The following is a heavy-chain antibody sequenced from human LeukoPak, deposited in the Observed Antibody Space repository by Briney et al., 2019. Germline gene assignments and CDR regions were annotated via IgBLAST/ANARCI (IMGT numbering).Heavy chain of an antibody. V-gene: IGHV4-34*01. Sequence: SETLSLTCTVSGSSIGTYSWSWIRQPPGKGLEWIGEINHSGSTNYNPSLKSRVTISVDTSKNQFSLKLSSVTAADTAVYYCARFHYYGSGGNDYWGQGTLVTVSS. D-gene: IGHD3-10*01. CDR3: ARFHYYGSGGNDY. CDR1: GSSIGTYS. CDR2: INHSGST. J-gene: IGHJ4*02.